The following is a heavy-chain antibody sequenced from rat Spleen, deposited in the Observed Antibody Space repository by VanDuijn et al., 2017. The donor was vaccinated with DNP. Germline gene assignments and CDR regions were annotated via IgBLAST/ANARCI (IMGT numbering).Heavy chain of an antibody. J-gene: IGHJ2*01. D-gene: IGHD1-1*01. CDR3: ARDQRLQWDYFDY. V-gene: IGHV5-31*01. CDR1: GFTFSNYW. CDR2: ITSSGGDT. Sequence: EVQLVESGGDLVQPGRSLKLSCVASGFTFSNYWMTWIRQVPGRGLEWVASITSSGGDTYYPDSVKGRFTISRDDARNTLYLQMDSLRSEDTATYYCARDQRLQWDYFDYWGQGVMVTVSS.